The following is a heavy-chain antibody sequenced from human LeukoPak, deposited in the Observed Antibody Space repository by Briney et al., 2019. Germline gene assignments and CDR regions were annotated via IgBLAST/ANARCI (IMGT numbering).Heavy chain of an antibody. J-gene: IGHJ5*02. CDR2: VYYTGSS. V-gene: IGHV4-39*01. D-gene: IGHD3-16*01. CDR3: ARTIMLRGEGPARRFDP. Sequence: PSETLSLTCTVSGGSISSSSYYWGWIRQPPGKGLEWIGTVYYTGSSYYNPSLKSRVSISVDTSKHQFSLRLSAVTAADTAVYFCARTIMLRGEGPARRFDPWGQGTLVIVSS. CDR1: GGSISSSSYY.